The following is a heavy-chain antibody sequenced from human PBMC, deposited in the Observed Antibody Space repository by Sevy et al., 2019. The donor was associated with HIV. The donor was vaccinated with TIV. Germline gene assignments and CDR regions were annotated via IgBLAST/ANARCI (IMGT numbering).Heavy chain of an antibody. CDR3: ARDSDNYDILTGYYPFDY. Sequence: ASVKVSCKASGYTFTSQYMHWVRQAPGQGLEWMGIINPSGGSTSYAQKFQGRVTMTRDTSTRTVYMELSSLRSEDTAVYYCARDSDNYDILTGYYPFDYWGQRTLVTVSS. D-gene: IGHD3-9*01. CDR1: GYTFTSQY. J-gene: IGHJ4*02. CDR2: INPSGGST. V-gene: IGHV1-46*01.